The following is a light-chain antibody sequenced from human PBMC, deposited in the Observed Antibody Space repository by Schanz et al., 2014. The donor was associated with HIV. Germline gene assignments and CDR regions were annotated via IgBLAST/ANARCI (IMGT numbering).Light chain of an antibody. Sequence: QSVLTQPPSVSGAPGQRVTISCAGSSSNIGAGYDVHWYQQLPGTAPKLLIYRNNQRPSGVPDRFSGSKSGTSASLAISGLRSEDEADYYCQSFDSSLSAVVFGGGTKLTVL. CDR3: QSFDSSLSAVV. CDR1: SSNIGAGYD. CDR2: RNN. V-gene: IGLV1-40*01. J-gene: IGLJ2*01.